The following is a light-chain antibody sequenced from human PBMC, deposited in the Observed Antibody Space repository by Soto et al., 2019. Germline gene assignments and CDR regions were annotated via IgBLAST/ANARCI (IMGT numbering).Light chain of an antibody. CDR3: QHYGASAMYT. CDR2: GAS. CDR1: QSVTNNY. Sequence: EIVLTQSPGTLSLSPGERATLSCRASQSVTNNYLGWYQQKPGQAPRLLIYGASSRATGIPDRFSGSGSGTDFTLTISRLEPEDFAVYYCQHYGASAMYTFGQGTQLETK. V-gene: IGKV3-20*01. J-gene: IGKJ2*01.